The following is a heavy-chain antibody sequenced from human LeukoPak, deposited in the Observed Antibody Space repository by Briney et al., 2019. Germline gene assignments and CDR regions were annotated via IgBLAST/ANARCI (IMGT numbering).Heavy chain of an antibody. J-gene: IGHJ4*02. Sequence: SETLSLTCAVSGYSISSGYYGGWIRQPPGKGREWIGSIYHSGSTYYNPSLKSRVTISVDTSKNQFSLKLSSVTAADTAVYYCASLGVPAARYYFDYWGQGTLVTVSS. D-gene: IGHD2-2*01. CDR3: ASLGVPAARYYFDY. CDR2: IYHSGST. V-gene: IGHV4-38-2*01. CDR1: GYSISSGYY.